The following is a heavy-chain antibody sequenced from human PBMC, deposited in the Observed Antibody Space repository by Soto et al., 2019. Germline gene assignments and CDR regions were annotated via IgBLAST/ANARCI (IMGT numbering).Heavy chain of an antibody. CDR3: VAGMDV. Sequence: VLLIQSGAEVKKPGASVKVSCKASGYNFTSYYMHWVRQAPGQGLEWMGIINPKNGKTTYAQKFQGRITVTRDTSTTTVYMALKCLRSEDTAVYYCVAGMDVWGQGTTVIVSS. J-gene: IGHJ6*02. CDR1: GYNFTSYY. CDR2: INPKNGKT. V-gene: IGHV1-46*01.